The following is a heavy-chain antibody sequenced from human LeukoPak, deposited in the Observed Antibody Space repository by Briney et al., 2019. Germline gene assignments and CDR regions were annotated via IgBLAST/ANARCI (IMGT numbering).Heavy chain of an antibody. CDR3: ARDGDTVLTRGYYYYMDV. J-gene: IGHJ6*03. CDR1: GFTFSDHY. V-gene: IGHV3-23*01. D-gene: IGHD4-23*01. Sequence: GGSLRLSCAASGFTFSDHYMDWVRQAPGKGLEWVSAISGSGTNTYYADSVKGRFTISRDNSKNSLYLQMNSLRAEDTAVYYCARDGDTVLTRGYYYYMDVWGKGTTVTVSS. CDR2: ISGSGTNT.